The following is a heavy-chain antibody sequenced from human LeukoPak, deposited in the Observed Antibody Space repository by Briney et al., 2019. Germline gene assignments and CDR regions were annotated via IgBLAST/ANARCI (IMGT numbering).Heavy chain of an antibody. V-gene: IGHV1-2*02. CDR1: GYTFTGYY. CDR2: INPNSGGT. J-gene: IGHJ4*02. Sequence: ASVKVSCKASGYTFTGYYMHWVRQAPGQGLEWMGWINPNSGGTNYAQKFQGRVTMTRDTSINTAYIELSRLRSDDTGGYYCARAGVGSGSPFFDYWGQGTLVNVSS. D-gene: IGHD3-10*01. CDR3: ARAGVGSGSPFFDY.